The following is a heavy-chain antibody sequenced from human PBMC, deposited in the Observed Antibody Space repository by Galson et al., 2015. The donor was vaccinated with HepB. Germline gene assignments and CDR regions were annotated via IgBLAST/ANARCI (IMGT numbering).Heavy chain of an antibody. D-gene: IGHD3-16*01. J-gene: IGHJ4*02. Sequence: GAISGDSVSSNSAAWNSSRQSPSRGLEWLGRTYYRSKWYNDYAVSVKSRITINADTSKNQFSLQLNSVTLEDTAVYYCARGAYSPARIYDYWGQGTLVTVSS. CDR3: ARGAYSPARIYDY. CDR1: GDSVSSNSAA. CDR2: TYYRSKWYN. V-gene: IGHV6-1*01.